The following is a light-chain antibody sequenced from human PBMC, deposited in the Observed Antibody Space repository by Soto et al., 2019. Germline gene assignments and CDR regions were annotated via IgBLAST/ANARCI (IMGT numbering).Light chain of an antibody. CDR1: QSVSSSY. CDR3: QQYGSSPRT. Sequence: EIVLTQSRGTLSLSPGERATLSCGASQSVSSSYLAWYQQKPGQAPRLLIYGASSRATGIPDRFSGSGSGTDFTLTISRLEPEDFAVYYCQQYGSSPRTFGQGTKVDIK. V-gene: IGKV3-20*01. CDR2: GAS. J-gene: IGKJ1*01.